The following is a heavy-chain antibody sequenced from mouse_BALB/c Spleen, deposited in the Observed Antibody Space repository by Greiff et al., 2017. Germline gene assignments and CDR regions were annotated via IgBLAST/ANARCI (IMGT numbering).Heavy chain of an antibody. D-gene: IGHD4-1*01. J-gene: IGHJ3*01. V-gene: IGHV5-17*02. CDR2: ISSGSSTI. CDR3: ARGGNLAGTTWFAN. CDR1: GFTFSSFG. Sequence: EVHLVESGGGLVQPGGSRKLSCAASGFTFSSFGMHWVRQAPEKGLEWVAYISSGSSTIYYADTVKGRFTISRDNPKNTLFLQMTSLRSEDTAMYYCARGGNLAGTTWFANWGQGTLVTVSA.